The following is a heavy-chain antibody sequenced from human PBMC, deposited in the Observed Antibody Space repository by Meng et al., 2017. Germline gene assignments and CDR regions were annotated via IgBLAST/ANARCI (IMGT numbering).Heavy chain of an antibody. CDR3: ATGAAAADH. V-gene: IGHV3-15*01. J-gene: IGHJ4*02. CDR1: GLRFTDAW. Sequence: EVQLVESGGGLVKPGGSLGLSCVASGLRFTDAWMSWVRQAPGKGLEWVGRIKRNRDGGTIDYAARVKGRFTISRDESKNTLYLQMDSLITEDTAVYFCATGAAAADHWGQGTLVTVSS. CDR2: IKRNRDGGTI. D-gene: IGHD6-13*01.